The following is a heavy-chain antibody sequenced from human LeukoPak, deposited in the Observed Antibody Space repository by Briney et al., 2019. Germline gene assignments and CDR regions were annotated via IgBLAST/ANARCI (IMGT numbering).Heavy chain of an antibody. CDR2: IWYDGSNK. Sequence: GGSLRLSCAASGFTFNNYGMHWVRQAPGKGLEWVAVIWYDGSNKYYADSVKGRFTISRDNSKNTLYLQMNSLRAEDTAVYYCARTLWFGELSPLDYWGQGTLVTVSS. V-gene: IGHV3-33*08. CDR1: GFTFNNYG. CDR3: ARTLWFGELSPLDY. J-gene: IGHJ4*02. D-gene: IGHD3-10*01.